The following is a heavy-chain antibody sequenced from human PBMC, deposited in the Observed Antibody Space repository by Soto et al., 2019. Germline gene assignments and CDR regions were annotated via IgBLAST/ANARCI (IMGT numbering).Heavy chain of an antibody. CDR2: ISSSSSYI. J-gene: IGHJ5*02. V-gene: IGHV3-21*01. Sequence: PGGSLRLSCAASGFIFSSYSMNWVRQAPGKGQERVSSISSSSSYIYYAESVKGRFTISRDNAKNSLYLQMNSLRAEDTAVYYCATPDIVVPAAMIGTWGQGTLVTVSS. CDR1: GFIFSSYS. D-gene: IGHD2-2*01. CDR3: ATPDIVVPAAMIGT.